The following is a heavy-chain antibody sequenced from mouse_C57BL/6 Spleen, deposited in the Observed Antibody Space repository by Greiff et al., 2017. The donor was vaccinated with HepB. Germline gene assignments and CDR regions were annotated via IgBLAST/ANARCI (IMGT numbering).Heavy chain of an antibody. V-gene: IGHV7-3*01. D-gene: IGHD4-1*01. Sequence: EVQLVESGGGLVQPGGSLSLSCAASGFTFTDYYMSWVRQPPGKALEWLGFIRNKANGYTTEYSASVKGRFTISRYNSQSILYLQMNALRAEDSATYYCARYTGRDMDYWGQGTSVTVSS. CDR1: GFTFTDYY. CDR3: ARYTGRDMDY. J-gene: IGHJ4*01. CDR2: IRNKANGYTT.